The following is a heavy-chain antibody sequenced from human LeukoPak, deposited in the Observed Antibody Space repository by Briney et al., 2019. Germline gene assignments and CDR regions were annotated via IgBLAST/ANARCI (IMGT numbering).Heavy chain of an antibody. J-gene: IGHJ5*02. CDR2: ISYSGST. V-gene: IGHV4-30-4*08. D-gene: IGHD3-3*01. CDR3: ARGVYNFWSGYPQNWFVP. CDR1: GTSISSGDYY. Sequence: SETLSLTCTVSGTSISSGDYYWSWIRQPPGKGREWIGNISYSGSTYYKPSLKSRLTISIDTSKNQFSLKLSSVTAADTAVYYCARGVYNFWSGYPQNWFVPWGQGILVTVSS.